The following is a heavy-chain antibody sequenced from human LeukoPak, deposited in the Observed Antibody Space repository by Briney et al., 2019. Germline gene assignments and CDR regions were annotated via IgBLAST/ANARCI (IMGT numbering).Heavy chain of an antibody. CDR3: ARVPHGEGYFDS. CDR1: GFTFSSYW. CDR2: INSDGST. J-gene: IGHJ4*02. Sequence: GGSLRLSCAASGFTFSSYWMHWVRQAPGKGLVWVSRINSDGSTTYAASVKGRFTISRDNAKNTLYLQMDSLRGEDTAVYYCARVPHGEGYFDSWGQGTLVTVSS. V-gene: IGHV3-74*03.